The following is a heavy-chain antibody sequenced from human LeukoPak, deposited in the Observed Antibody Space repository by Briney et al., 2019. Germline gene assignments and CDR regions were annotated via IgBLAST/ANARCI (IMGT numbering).Heavy chain of an antibody. Sequence: GGSLRLSCEASGFTFSNYWMVWVRQAPGKGLEWVANIKKDGSKKYYVDSVKGRFTISRDNAKNSLYLQMNSLRGEDTAVYYCVRDAEPIDSRDAFDIWGQGTMVTVSS. CDR1: GFTFSNYW. D-gene: IGHD1-14*01. J-gene: IGHJ3*02. CDR3: VRDAEPIDSRDAFDI. CDR2: IKKDGSKK. V-gene: IGHV3-7*03.